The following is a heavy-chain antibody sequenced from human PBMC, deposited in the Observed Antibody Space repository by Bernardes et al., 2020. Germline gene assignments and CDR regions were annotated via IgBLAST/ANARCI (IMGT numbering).Heavy chain of an antibody. V-gene: IGHV1-24*01. Sequence: ASVKVSCKVSGYTLTELSMHWVRQAPGKGLEWMGGFDPEDGETLYAQKFQGRVTMTEDTSTDTAYMELSSLGSEDTAVYYCATDAPPGGDCYSCRVAYWGQGTLITVSS. CDR2: FDPEDGET. J-gene: IGHJ4*02. CDR1: GYTLTELS. CDR3: ATDAPPGGDCYSCRVAY. D-gene: IGHD2-21*01.